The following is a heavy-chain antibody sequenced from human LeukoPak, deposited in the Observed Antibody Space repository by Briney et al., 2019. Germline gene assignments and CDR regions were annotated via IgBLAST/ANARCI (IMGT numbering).Heavy chain of an antibody. CDR2: IYTSGST. CDR3: ARQKCTSASCLTKNAFDI. J-gene: IGHJ3*02. CDR1: GSISGYY. V-gene: IGHV4-4*09. D-gene: IGHD2-2*01. Sequence: SETLSLTCTVSGSISGYYWSWIRQPPGKGLEWIGYIYTSGSTNYNPSLESRVTISVDTSKNQFSLDLSSVTAADTAVYYCARQKCTSASCLTKNAFDIWGQGTVVTVSS.